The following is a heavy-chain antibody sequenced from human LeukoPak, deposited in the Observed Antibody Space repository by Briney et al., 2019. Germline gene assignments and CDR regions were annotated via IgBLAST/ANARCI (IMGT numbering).Heavy chain of an antibody. CDR1: GASFSGYY. J-gene: IGHJ3*02. D-gene: IGHD3-22*01. V-gene: IGHV4-34*01. CDR2: INHSGYT. Sequence: SETLSLTCAVSGASFSGYYWTWIRQPPGKGLEWIGEINHSGYTNYNPYLKRRVTISVDTSKHQFSLKLSSVTAADTAVYYCASCLSYYDDSSGHQVRDAFDIWGQGTMVTVSS. CDR3: ASCLSYYDDSSGHQVRDAFDI.